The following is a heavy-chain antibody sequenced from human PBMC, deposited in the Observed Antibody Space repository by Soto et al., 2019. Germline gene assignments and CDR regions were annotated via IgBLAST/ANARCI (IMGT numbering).Heavy chain of an antibody. CDR3: ARDLDYDFWSGYPTDAFDI. D-gene: IGHD3-3*01. CDR1: GFTFSDYY. Sequence: GGSLRLSCAASGFTFSDYYMSWIRQAPGKGLEWVSYISSSGSTIYYADSVKGRFTISRDNAKNSLYLQMNSLRAEDTAVYYCARDLDYDFWSGYPTDAFDIWGQGTMVTVSS. J-gene: IGHJ3*02. V-gene: IGHV3-11*01. CDR2: ISSSGSTI.